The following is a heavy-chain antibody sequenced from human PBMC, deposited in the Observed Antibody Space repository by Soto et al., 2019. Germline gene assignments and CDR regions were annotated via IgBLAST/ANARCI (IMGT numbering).Heavy chain of an antibody. Sequence: GGSLRLSCAASGFTFSSYAMSWVRQAPGKVLEWVSAIRGSGGSTYYADSVKGRFTISKDNSKNTLYLQMNSLRAEDTAVYYCAKDDPRKWSGYYYYYGMDVWGQGTTVTVSS. D-gene: IGHD3-3*01. J-gene: IGHJ6*02. V-gene: IGHV3-23*01. CDR1: GFTFSSYA. CDR3: AKDDPRKWSGYYYYYGMDV. CDR2: IRGSGGST.